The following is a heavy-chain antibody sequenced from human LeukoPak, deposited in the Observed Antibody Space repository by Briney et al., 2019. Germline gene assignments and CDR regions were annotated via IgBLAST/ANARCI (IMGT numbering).Heavy chain of an antibody. CDR2: INPNSGGT. Sequence: GASVKVSCTASGYTFTGYYMYWVRQAPGQGLEWMGRINPNSGGTDYAQNFQGRVTMTRDTSISTAYMELSRLISDDTAVYYGAGGYCSGGTCYLVENWFDPWGQGTLVTVSS. V-gene: IGHV1-2*06. J-gene: IGHJ5*02. D-gene: IGHD2-15*01. CDR1: GYTFTGYY. CDR3: AGGYCSGGTCYLVENWFDP.